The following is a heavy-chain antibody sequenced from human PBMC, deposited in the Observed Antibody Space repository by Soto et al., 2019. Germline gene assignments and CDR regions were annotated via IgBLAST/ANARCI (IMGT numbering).Heavy chain of an antibody. CDR2: VSYDGSIK. D-gene: IGHD6-19*01. CDR3: AKDGSHLAVAGTSPTSYFYGLAV. CDR1: GFTFSVYG. V-gene: IGHV3-30*18. J-gene: IGHJ6*02. Sequence: VQLVESVGGVVQPGRSLRLSCAASGFTFSVYGMHWVRQAPGKGLEWVALVSYDGSIKYYADSVKGRFTISRDNSKNTLYLQMNSLRVEDTAVYYCAKDGSHLAVAGTSPTSYFYGLAVWGQGTTVTVSS.